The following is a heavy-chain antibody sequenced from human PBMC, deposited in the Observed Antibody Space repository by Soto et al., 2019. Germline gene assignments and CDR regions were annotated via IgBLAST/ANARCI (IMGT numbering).Heavy chain of an antibody. CDR1: GGSISSGDYY. D-gene: IGHD2-15*01. CDR3: ARDFRIPGYYYGMDV. V-gene: IGHV4-30-4*01. J-gene: IGHJ6*02. Sequence: PSETLSLTCTVSGGSISSGDYYWSWIRQPPGKGLEWIGYIYYSGSTYYNPSLKSRVTISVDTSKNQFSLKLSSVTAADTAVYYCARDFRIPGYYYGMDVWGQGTTVTVSS. CDR2: IYYSGST.